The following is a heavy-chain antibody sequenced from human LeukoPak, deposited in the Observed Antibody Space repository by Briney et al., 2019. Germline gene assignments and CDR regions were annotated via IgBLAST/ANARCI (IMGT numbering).Heavy chain of an antibody. CDR1: GVTFDDYA. D-gene: IGHD3-10*01. CDR2: ISGNIGSI. Sequence: GGSLXLSCAASGVTFDDYAMHWGWEGPGEGGGRGSGISGNIGSIGYADSVTGRFTISIANPNNSLYLQMNSLSAEDTAVYYCARVRGDEGYYGSGSLGWFDRWGPRTLVTVSS. CDR3: ARVRGDEGYYGSGSLGWFDR. J-gene: IGHJ5*02. V-gene: IGHV3-9*01.